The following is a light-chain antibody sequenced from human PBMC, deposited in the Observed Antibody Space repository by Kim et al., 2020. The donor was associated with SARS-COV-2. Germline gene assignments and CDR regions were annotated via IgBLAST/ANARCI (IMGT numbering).Light chain of an antibody. J-gene: IGKJ2*01. CDR1: QHINVW. V-gene: IGKV1-5*03. Sequence: DIQLTQSPSTLSASVGDRVTITCRASQHINVWLAWYQQKSGTAPKLLIYKASTLESGVPSRFSGSGSGTEFTLTISSLQPDDFAVYYCQQYVLLVTFGQGTKLEI. CDR3: QQYVLLVT. CDR2: KAS.